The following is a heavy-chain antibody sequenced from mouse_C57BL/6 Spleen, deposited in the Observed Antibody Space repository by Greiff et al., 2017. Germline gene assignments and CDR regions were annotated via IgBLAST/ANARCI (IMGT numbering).Heavy chain of an antibody. CDR1: GYTFTTYP. Sequence: VKLQQSGAELVKPGASVKMSCKASGYTFTTYPIEWMKQNHGKSLEWIGNFHPYNDDTKYNEKFKGKATLTVEKSSSTVYLELSRLTSDDSAVYYCARGGFGSSYSYWYFDVWGTGTTVTVSS. J-gene: IGHJ1*03. V-gene: IGHV1-47*01. CDR2: FHPYNDDT. D-gene: IGHD1-1*01. CDR3: ARGGFGSSYSYWYFDV.